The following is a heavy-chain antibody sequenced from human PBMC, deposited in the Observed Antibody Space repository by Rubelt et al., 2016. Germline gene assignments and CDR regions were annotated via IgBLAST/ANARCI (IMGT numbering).Heavy chain of an antibody. CDR2: INHSGST. J-gene: IGHJ3*02. D-gene: IGHD6-19*01. CDR3: ASGSSEWLMDAFDI. CDR1: GGAFSGYY. Sequence: QVQLQQWGAGLLKPSETLSLTCAVYGGAFSGYYWSWIRQPPGKGLEWIGEINHSGSTNYNPSLTGRVTISVDTSKNQCSLKLSSVPAADTAVYYCASGSSEWLMDAFDIWGQGTMVTVSS. V-gene: IGHV4-34*01.